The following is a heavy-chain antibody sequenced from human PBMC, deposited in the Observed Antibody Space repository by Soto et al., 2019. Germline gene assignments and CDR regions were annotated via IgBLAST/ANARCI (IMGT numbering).Heavy chain of an antibody. CDR3: ARSEYSFDY. CDR2: IYYSGST. J-gene: IGHJ4*02. Sequence: PSETLSLTCTVSGGSISSYYWSWIRQPPGKGLEWIGYIYYSGSTNYNPSLRSRVTISVDTSKNQFSLKLSSVTAADTAVYYCARSEYSFDYWGQGTLVTVSS. V-gene: IGHV4-59*01. D-gene: IGHD6-6*01. CDR1: GGSISSYY.